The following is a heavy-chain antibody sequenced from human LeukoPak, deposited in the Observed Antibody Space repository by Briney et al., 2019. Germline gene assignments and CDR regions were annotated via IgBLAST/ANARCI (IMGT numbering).Heavy chain of an antibody. J-gene: IGHJ3*02. CDR3: ARDEYYDILTGYSAFDT. V-gene: IGHV3-30*04. CDR1: GFTFSPYA. D-gene: IGHD3-9*01. Sequence: GGSLRLSCAASGFTFSPYAMHWVRQAPGKGLEWVAVISYDGSNKYYTDSVKGRFTISRDNSKNTLYLQMNSLRAEDTAVYYCARDEYYDILTGYSAFDTWGQGTMVTVSS. CDR2: ISYDGSNK.